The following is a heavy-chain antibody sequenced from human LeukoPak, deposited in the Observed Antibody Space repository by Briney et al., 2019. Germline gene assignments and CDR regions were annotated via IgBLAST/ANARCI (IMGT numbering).Heavy chain of an antibody. V-gene: IGHV3-21*01. CDR1: GFTLSSYA. CDR3: ARATAPYDSSGYGLY. CDR2: ITTSSSYI. Sequence: GGSLRLSCAASGFTLSSYAMSWVRQAPGKGLEWVSSITTSSSYIYYADSVKGRFTISRDNAKNSLYLQMNSLRAEDTAVYYCARATAPYDSSGYGLYWGQGTLVTVSS. D-gene: IGHD3-22*01. J-gene: IGHJ4*02.